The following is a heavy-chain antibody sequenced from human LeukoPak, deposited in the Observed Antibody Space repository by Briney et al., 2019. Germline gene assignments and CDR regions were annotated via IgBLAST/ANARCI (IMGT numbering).Heavy chain of an antibody. Sequence: PSETLSLTCTVSGGFISSSSYYWGWIRQPPGKGLEWIGSIYYSGSTYYNPSLKSRVTISVDTSKNQFSLKLSSVTAADTAVYYCARHGLTTENYYDSSGYYYWGQGTLVTVSS. V-gene: IGHV4-39*01. CDR1: GGFISSSSYY. CDR2: IYYSGST. D-gene: IGHD3-22*01. CDR3: ARHGLTTENYYDSSGYYY. J-gene: IGHJ4*02.